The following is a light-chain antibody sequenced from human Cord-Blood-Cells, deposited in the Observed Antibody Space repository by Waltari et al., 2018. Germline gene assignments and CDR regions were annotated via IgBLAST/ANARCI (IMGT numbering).Light chain of an antibody. CDR1: QSISSY. CDR2: AAS. CDR3: QQSYSTPYS. V-gene: IGKV1-39*01. Sequence: DIQMTQSPSSLSAYVGDRVTITCRASQSISSYLNWYQQKPGKAPKLLIYAASSLQSGVPSRFSGSGSGTDFTLTISSLQPEDVATDYCQQSYSTPYSFGQGTKLEIK. J-gene: IGKJ2*03.